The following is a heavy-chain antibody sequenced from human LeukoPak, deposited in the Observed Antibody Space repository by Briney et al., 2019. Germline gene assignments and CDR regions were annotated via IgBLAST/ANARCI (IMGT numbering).Heavy chain of an antibody. V-gene: IGHV4-34*01. Sequence: SETLSLTCAVYGGSFSGYYWSWIRQPPGKGLEWIGEINHSGSTNYNPSLKSRVTISVDTSKNQFSLKLSSVTAADTAVYYCARHPVRYFDSGRAFDYWGQGTLVTVSS. D-gene: IGHD3-9*01. CDR3: ARHPVRYFDSGRAFDY. J-gene: IGHJ4*02. CDR2: INHSGST. CDR1: GGSFSGYY.